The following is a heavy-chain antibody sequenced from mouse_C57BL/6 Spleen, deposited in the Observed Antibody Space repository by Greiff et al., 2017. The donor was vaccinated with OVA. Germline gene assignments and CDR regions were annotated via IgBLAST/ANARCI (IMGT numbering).Heavy chain of an antibody. V-gene: IGHV1-22*01. CDR3: ARSPLGRAYFDY. CDR1: GYTFTDYN. J-gene: IGHJ2*01. D-gene: IGHD4-1*01. CDR2: INPNNGGT. Sequence: VQLKQSGPELVKPGASVKMSCKASGYTFTDYNMHWVKQSHGKSLEWIGYINPNNGGTSYNQKFKGKATLTVNKSSSTAYMELRSLTSEDSAVYYCARSPLGRAYFDYWGQGTTLTVSS.